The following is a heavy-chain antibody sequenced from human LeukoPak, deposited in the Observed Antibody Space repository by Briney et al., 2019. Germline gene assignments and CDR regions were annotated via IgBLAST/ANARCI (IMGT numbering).Heavy chain of an antibody. V-gene: IGHV4-59*08. J-gene: IGHJ5*02. CDR3: ARWDDSAWAFGT. CDR1: GASITNS. CDR2: FSLGGGGTT. D-gene: IGHD6-19*01. Sequence: SETLSLTCIVSGASITNSWNWLRQSPGKGLEWIGYFSLGGGGTTSYTSSLKSRVTISRDTSKNQLSLKLTSVTAADTAVYYCARWDDSAWAFGTWGPGTLVTVSS.